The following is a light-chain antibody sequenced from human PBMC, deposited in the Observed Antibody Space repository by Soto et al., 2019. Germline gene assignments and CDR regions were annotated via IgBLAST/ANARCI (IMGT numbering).Light chain of an antibody. CDR1: SSDVGNYNY. CDR2: EVS. CDR3: CSYAGSFTWL. V-gene: IGLV2-11*01. J-gene: IGLJ3*02. Sequence: QSALTQPRSVSGSPGQSVTISCTGTSSDVGNYNYVSWYQQYPGKAPKLMIYEVSKRPSGVPDRFSGSKSGNTASLTISGLQTEDEADYYCCSYAGSFTWLFGGGIQLTVL.